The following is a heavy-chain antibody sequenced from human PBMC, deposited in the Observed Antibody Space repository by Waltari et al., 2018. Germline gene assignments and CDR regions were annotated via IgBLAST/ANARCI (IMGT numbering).Heavy chain of an antibody. CDR3: ARAPYYYDSSGYYYVLAEYFQH. J-gene: IGHJ1*01. D-gene: IGHD3-22*01. Sequence: QVQLVQSGAEVKKPGSSVKVSCKASGGTFSSYAISWVRQAPGQGLEWMGGIIPIVGTANYAQKFQGRVTITADESTSTAYMELSSLRSEDTAVYYCARAPYYYDSSGYYYVLAEYFQHWGQGTLVTVSS. CDR1: GGTFSSYA. V-gene: IGHV1-69*01. CDR2: IIPIVGTA.